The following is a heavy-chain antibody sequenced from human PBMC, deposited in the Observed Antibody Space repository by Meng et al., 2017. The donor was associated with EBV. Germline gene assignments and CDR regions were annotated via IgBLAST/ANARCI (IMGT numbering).Heavy chain of an antibody. CDR2: IIPIFGTA. J-gene: IGHJ4*02. CDR1: GGTFSSYA. D-gene: IGHD6-13*01. CDR3: ARAEIAAAGRLDY. V-gene: IGHV1-69*06. Sequence: QVQRVLSGAEVKKPGSSGKVSCQASGGTFSSYAISWVRQAPGQGLEWMGGIIPIFGTANYAQKFQGRVTITADKSTSTAYMELSSLRSEDTAVYYCARAEIAAAGRLDYWGQGTLVTVSS.